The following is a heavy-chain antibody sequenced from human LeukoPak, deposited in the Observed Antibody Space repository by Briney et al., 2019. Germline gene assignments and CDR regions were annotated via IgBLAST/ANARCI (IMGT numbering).Heavy chain of an antibody. CDR1: GGTFSSYA. CDR3: ASYSNSINFDY. D-gene: IGHD4-11*01. Sequence: GASVKVSCKASGGTFSSYATSWVRQAPGQGLEWMGGIIPIFGTADYAQKFQGRVTITADESTSTAYMELSSLRSEDTAVYYCASYSNSINFDYWGQGTLVTVPS. V-gene: IGHV1-69*13. J-gene: IGHJ4*02. CDR2: IIPIFGTA.